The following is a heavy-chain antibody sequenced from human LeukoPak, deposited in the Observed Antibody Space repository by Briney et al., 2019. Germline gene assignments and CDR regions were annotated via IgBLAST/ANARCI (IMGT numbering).Heavy chain of an antibody. D-gene: IGHD2-2*01. CDR3: VRLGSTSPGNWYKLFDR. Sequence: GGSLRLSCAASGFTVSSNYMSWVRQAPGKGLEWVSVIYSGGSTYYADSVKGRFTISRDNSKNTLYLQMNSLRAEDTAVYYCVRLGSTSPGNWYKLFDRWGQGTLVTVSS. J-gene: IGHJ5*02. CDR2: IYSGGST. CDR1: GFTVSSNY. V-gene: IGHV3-53*01.